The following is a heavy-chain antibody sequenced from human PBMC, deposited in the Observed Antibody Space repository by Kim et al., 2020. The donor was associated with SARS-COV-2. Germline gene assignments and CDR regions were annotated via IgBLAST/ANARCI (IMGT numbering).Heavy chain of an antibody. D-gene: IGHD2-2*01. J-gene: IGHJ6*02. CDR1: GGSISSGSYY. V-gene: IGHV4-61*02. CDR3: ARIPRQFNCSSTSCYPYYYYGMDV. CDR2: IYTSGST. Sequence: SETLSLTCTVSGGSISSGSYYWSWIRQPAGKGLEWIGRIYTSGSTNYNPSLKSRVTISVDTSKNQFSLKLSSVTAADTAVYYCARIPRQFNCSSTSCYPYYYYGMDVWGQGTTVTVSS.